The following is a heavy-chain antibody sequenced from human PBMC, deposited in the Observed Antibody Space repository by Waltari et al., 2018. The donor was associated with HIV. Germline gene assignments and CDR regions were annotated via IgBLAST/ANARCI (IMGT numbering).Heavy chain of an antibody. CDR3: ARYYDVLTGNLNWYFDL. V-gene: IGHV4-59*02. CDR2: VYTGGSS. D-gene: IGHD3-9*01. J-gene: IGHJ2*01. CDR1: GGYVNTYY. Sequence: QVRLQESGPGLVRPSATLSITCSVSGGYVNTYYWAWIRQTPERRLEWIGYVYTGGSSHSSPSLRSRVTMSLDTSKNEFSLKMTSVTPADTATYYCARYYDVLTGNLNWYFDLWGRGALVTVSS.